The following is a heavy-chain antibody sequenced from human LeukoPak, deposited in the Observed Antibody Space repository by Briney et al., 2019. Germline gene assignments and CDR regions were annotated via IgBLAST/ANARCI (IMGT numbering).Heavy chain of an antibody. J-gene: IGHJ6*02. CDR2: INPNSGGT. CDR1: GYTFTGYY. CDR3: ARDCPLYYYDSSGPRTPYYYYGMDV. Sequence: ASVTVSCMASGYTFTGYYMHWVRQAPGQGLEWMGWINPNSGGTNYAQKFQGWVTMTRDTSISTAYMELSRLRSDDTAVYYCARDCPLYYYDSSGPRTPYYYYGMDVWGQGTTVTVSS. V-gene: IGHV1-2*04. D-gene: IGHD3-22*01.